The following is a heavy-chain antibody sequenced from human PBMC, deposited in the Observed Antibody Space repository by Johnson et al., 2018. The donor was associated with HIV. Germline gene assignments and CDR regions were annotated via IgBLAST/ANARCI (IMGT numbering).Heavy chain of an antibody. J-gene: IGHJ3*02. CDR3: ARDDRPDGFDI. V-gene: IGHV3-30*04. CDR1: GFTFGDYA. Sequence: QMQLVESGGGLVQPGRSLRLSCTASGFTFGDYAMSWVRQAPGKGLEWVAFISYDGNDRNYADFVKGRFTISRDNSKNYLYLQMNSLRAEDTALYYCARDDRPDGFDIWGQGTMVTVSS. CDR2: ISYDGNDR.